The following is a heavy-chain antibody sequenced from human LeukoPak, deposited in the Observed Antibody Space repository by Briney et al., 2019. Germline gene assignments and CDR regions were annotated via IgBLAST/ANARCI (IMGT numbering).Heavy chain of an antibody. D-gene: IGHD6-13*01. CDR1: GYTFTSYG. Sequence: ASVKVSCKASGYTFTSYGISWVRQAPGQGLEGMGWISAYNGNTNYAQKLQGRVTMTTDTSTSTAYMELRSLRSDDTAVYYCARDPLLYSSSSWFDPWGQGTLVTVSS. J-gene: IGHJ5*02. CDR2: ISAYNGNT. V-gene: IGHV1-18*01. CDR3: ARDPLLYSSSSWFDP.